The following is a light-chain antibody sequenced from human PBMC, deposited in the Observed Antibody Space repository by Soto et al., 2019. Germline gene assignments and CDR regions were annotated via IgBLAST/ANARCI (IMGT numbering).Light chain of an antibody. J-gene: IGLJ1*01. Sequence: QSALTQPRSVSGSPGQSVTISCTGTSSDVGGYIYVSWYQQHPGKAPKLMMFDVSKRPSGVPDRFSGSKSDNTASRTISGLQTEDEADYFCCSYAGNYTYVFGTGTKLTVL. CDR3: CSYAGNYTYV. V-gene: IGLV2-11*01. CDR1: SSDVGGYIY. CDR2: DVS.